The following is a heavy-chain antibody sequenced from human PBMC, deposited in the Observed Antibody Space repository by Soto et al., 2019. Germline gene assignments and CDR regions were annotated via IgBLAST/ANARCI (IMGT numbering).Heavy chain of an antibody. V-gene: IGHV1-69*13. CDR3: ASSLIVVVVAATPDYYYYGMDV. J-gene: IGHJ6*02. Sequence: SVKVSCKASGGTFSSYAISWVRQAPGQGLEWKGGIIPIFGTANYAQKFQGRVTITADESTSTAYMELSSLRSEDTAVFYCASSLIVVVVAATPDYYYYGMDVWGQGTTVTVSS. CDR1: GGTFSSYA. D-gene: IGHD2-15*01. CDR2: IIPIFGTA.